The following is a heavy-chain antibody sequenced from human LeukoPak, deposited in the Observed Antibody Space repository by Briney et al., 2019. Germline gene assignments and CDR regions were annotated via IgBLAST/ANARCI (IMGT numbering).Heavy chain of an antibody. J-gene: IGHJ5*02. V-gene: IGHV3-21*01. CDR1: GFTFSSYS. Sequence: GGSLRLSCAASGFTFSSYSMNWVRQAPGKGLEWVSSISSSSSYIYYADSVEGRFTISRDNAKNSLYLQMNSLRAEDTAVYYCARGEGYGDYVDWFDPWGQGTLVTVSS. D-gene: IGHD4-17*01. CDR3: ARGEGYGDYVDWFDP. CDR2: ISSSSSYI.